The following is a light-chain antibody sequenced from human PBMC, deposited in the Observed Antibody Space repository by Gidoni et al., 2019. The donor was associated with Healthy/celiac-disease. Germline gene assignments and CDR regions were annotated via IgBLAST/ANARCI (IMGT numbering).Light chain of an antibody. J-gene: IGKJ5*01. V-gene: IGKV1-39*01. CDR3: QQSYSTSVT. CDR1: QSISSY. Sequence: IPLTQSPSSLSASVGDRVTITCRASQSISSYLNWYQQKPGKAPKLLIYAASSLQSGVPSRFSGSGSGTDFTLTISSLQPEDFATYYCQQSYSTSVTFXXXTRLEIK. CDR2: AAS.